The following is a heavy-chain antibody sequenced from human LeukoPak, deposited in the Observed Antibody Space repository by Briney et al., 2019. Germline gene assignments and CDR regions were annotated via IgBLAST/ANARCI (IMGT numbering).Heavy chain of an antibody. CDR1: GYTFTGYY. CDR3: ARAPLGGNFDY. CDR2: INPNSGGT. J-gene: IGHJ4*02. D-gene: IGHD3-16*01. Sequence: ASVKVSCKASGYTFTGYYMHWVRQAPGQGLEWMGWINPNSGGTNYAQKFQGRVTMTRDTSISTAYMELSSLRSEDTAVYYCARAPLGGNFDYWGQGTLVTVSS. V-gene: IGHV1-2*02.